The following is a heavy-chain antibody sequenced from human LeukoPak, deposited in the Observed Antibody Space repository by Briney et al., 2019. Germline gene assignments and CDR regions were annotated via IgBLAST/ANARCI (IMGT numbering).Heavy chain of an antibody. CDR3: ARGGTVPDLRGAFDY. Sequence: PGGSLRLSCAASGFTFSSYAMYWVRQAPGKGLEWVAVISYDGSNKYYADSVKGRFTISRDNSKNTLYLQMNSLRAEDTAVYYCARGGTVPDLRGAFDYWGQGTLVTVSS. V-gene: IGHV3-30*04. J-gene: IGHJ4*02. D-gene: IGHD2-2*01. CDR2: ISYDGSNK. CDR1: GFTFSSYA.